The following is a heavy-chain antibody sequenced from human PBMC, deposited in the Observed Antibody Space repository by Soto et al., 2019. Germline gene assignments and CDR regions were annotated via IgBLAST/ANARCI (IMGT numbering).Heavy chain of an antibody. V-gene: IGHV3-66*01. D-gene: IGHD6-13*01. CDR3: ARDPPGIAAAGGG. CDR2: IYSNGDT. Sequence: EVQLVESGGGLVQPGGSLRLSCAASGITVSNNYMSWVRQAPGKGLECVSLIYSNGDTRYADSVKGRFTISRDNSKNTLYLQMNSLRAEATAVYYCARDPPGIAAAGGGWGQGTTVTVSS. J-gene: IGHJ6*02. CDR1: GITVSNNY.